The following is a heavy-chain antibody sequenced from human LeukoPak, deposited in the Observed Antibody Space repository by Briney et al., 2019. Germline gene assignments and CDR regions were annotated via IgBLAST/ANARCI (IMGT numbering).Heavy chain of an antibody. CDR3: ATNVRGYSGYVPGY. CDR2: FDPEDGET. D-gene: IGHD5-12*01. V-gene: IGHV1-24*01. Sequence: ASVKVSCKVSGYTLTELSMHWVRQAPGKGLEWMGGFDPEDGETIYAQKFQGRVTMTEDTSTDTAYMELSSLRSEDTAVYYCATNVRGYSGYVPGYWGQGTLVTVSS. CDR1: GYTLTELS. J-gene: IGHJ4*02.